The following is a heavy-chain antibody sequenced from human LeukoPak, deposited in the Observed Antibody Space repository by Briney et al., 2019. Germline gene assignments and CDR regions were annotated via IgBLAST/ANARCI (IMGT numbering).Heavy chain of an antibody. Sequence: PVKVSCKASGGTFSSYAISWVRQAPGQGLEWMGRIIPIFGTANYAQKFQGRVTITTDESTSTAYMELSSLRSEDTAVYYCARDTLTVVAVTYFDYWGQGTLVTVPS. CDR3: ARDTLTVVAVTYFDY. D-gene: IGHD2-15*01. CDR1: GGTFSSYA. V-gene: IGHV1-69*05. J-gene: IGHJ4*02. CDR2: IIPIFGTA.